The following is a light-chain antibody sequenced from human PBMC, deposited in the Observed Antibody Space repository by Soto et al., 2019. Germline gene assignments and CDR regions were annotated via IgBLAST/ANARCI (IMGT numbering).Light chain of an antibody. CDR3: QQYNSFPWT. J-gene: IGKJ1*01. CDR2: KAS. V-gene: IGKV1-5*03. Sequence: DIQMTQSPSTLSASVGDTVTISCRASQSFSSWLAWYQQKPGKAPKLLIYKASSLQSGVPSRFSGSGSGTEFTLTISSLQPDDFATYYRQQYNSFPWTFGQGTKVDIK. CDR1: QSFSSW.